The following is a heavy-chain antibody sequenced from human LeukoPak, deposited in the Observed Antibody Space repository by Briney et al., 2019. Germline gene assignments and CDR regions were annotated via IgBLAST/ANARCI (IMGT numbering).Heavy chain of an antibody. D-gene: IGHD3-10*01. CDR2: INHGGST. J-gene: IGHJ3*01. CDR1: VGSFSGYY. V-gene: IGHV4-34*01. CDR3: ARDRGLNYYGSGSHYTSPRYAFDF. Sequence: PSETLSLTCAVYVGSFSGYYWSWIRQPPGKGLEWIGEINHGGSTNYNPSLKRRVTISVDTSKNQFSLKLTSVTAADTAVYYCARDRGLNYYGSGSHYTSPRYAFDFWGQGTMVTVSS.